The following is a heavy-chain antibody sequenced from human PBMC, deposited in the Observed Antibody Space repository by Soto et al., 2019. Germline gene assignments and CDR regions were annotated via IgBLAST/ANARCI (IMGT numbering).Heavy chain of an antibody. D-gene: IGHD2-2*01. CDR3: ASSPRGYCSSTSCRELGNYYGMDV. CDR1: GYSFTSYW. V-gene: IGHV5-10-1*01. CDR2: IDPSDSYT. Sequence: PGESLKISCKGSGYSFTSYWISWVRQMPGKGLEWKGRIDPSDSYTNYSPSFQSHVTISADKSISTAYLQWNSLKASDTAMYYCASSPRGYCSSTSCRELGNYYGMDVWGQGTTVTVSS. J-gene: IGHJ6*02.